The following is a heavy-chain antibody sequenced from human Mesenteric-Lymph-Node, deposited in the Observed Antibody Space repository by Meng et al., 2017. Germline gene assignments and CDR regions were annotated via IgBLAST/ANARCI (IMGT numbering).Heavy chain of an antibody. CDR1: GFSFRSHW. D-gene: IGHD2-21*01. CDR2: INTDGSST. CDR3: ARTQGGRRLVDY. J-gene: IGHJ4*02. Sequence: GESLKISCVGSGFSFRSHWMYWVRQVPGRGLEWLSRINTDGSSTVYADSVKGRFTVSRDNAKNTLNLEMKSLRAEDTAVYYCARTQGGRRLVDYWGQGTLVTVSS. V-gene: IGHV3-74*01.